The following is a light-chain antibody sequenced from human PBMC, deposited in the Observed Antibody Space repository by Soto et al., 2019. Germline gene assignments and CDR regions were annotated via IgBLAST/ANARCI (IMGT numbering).Light chain of an antibody. J-gene: IGLJ2*01. CDR2: LNSDGSH. V-gene: IGLV4-69*01. CDR1: SGHSSYA. Sequence: QLVLTQSPSASASLGASVKLTCTLSSGHSSYAIAWHQQRPEKGPRYLMKLNSDGSHSKGDGIPDRFSGSSSGAERYLTISSRQSEDEADYYCQTWVTGIQVFGGGTQLTVL. CDR3: QTWVTGIQV.